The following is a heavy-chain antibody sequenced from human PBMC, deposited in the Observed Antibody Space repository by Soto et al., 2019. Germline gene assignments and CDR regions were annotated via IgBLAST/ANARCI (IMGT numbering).Heavy chain of an antibody. CDR2: IYPIGHP. CDR3: ARRTWGMDV. Sequence: QVQLQESGPGLVKPSGTLSLTCAVSGASISSSNWWSWVRQPPGKGLEWIGEIYPIGHPNYNPSLESRVTISVDKSKKQLSLRLSSVPATDTAVYYCARRTWGMDVWGQGTTVIVSS. J-gene: IGHJ6*02. V-gene: IGHV4-4*02. D-gene: IGHD2-8*01. CDR1: GASISSSNW.